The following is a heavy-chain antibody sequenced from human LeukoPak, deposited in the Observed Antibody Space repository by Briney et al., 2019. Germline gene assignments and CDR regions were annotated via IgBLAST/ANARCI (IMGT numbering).Heavy chain of an antibody. D-gene: IGHD6-19*01. Sequence: GRSLRLSCAASGLTVSNKYMNWVRQAPGKGLEWVAVTSYDGSNKYYADSVKGRFTISRDNSKNTLYLQMNSLRAEDTAVYHCAREVAVAGATFFDCWGQGTLVTVSS. CDR1: GLTVSNKY. CDR3: AREVAVAGATFFDC. CDR2: TSYDGSNK. J-gene: IGHJ4*02. V-gene: IGHV3-30-3*01.